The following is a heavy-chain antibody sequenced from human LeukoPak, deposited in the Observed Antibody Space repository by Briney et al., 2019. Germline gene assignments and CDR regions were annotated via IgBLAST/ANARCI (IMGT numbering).Heavy chain of an antibody. CDR1: GGSMRTYY. Sequence: PPETLSLTCTVSGGSMRTYYWSWIRQPPGKGLEWIGYIYYSGSTIYNPSLKSRVTISVDTSKNQFSLKLNSVTAADTAVYYCARMGNPATVTADYWGQGTLVTVSS. CDR2: IYYSGST. V-gene: IGHV4-59*08. J-gene: IGHJ4*02. CDR3: ARMGNPATVTADY. D-gene: IGHD4-17*01.